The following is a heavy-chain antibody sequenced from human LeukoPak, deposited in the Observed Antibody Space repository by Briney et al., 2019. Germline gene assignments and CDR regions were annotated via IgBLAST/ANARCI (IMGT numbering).Heavy chain of an antibody. Sequence: AGGSLRLSCAASGFTFSSYAMSWVRQAPGKGLEWVSAISGSGGSTYYADFVKGRFTISRDNSKNTLYLQMNSLRAEDTAVYYCAKDVYDSSGYYFVADAFDIWGQGTMVTVSS. V-gene: IGHV3-23*01. CDR2: ISGSGGST. CDR1: GFTFSSYA. J-gene: IGHJ3*02. CDR3: AKDVYDSSGYYFVADAFDI. D-gene: IGHD3-22*01.